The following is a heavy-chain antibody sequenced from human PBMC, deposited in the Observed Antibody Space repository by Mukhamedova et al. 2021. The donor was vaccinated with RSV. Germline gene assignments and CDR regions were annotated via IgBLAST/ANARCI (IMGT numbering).Heavy chain of an antibody. CDR3: ARGGNAVVEKPVDV. D-gene: IGHD2-15*01. J-gene: IGHJ6*04. V-gene: IGHV4-39*02. Sequence: RGLEWVVTIYYSGDTYYNSSLMGRATISVDRSKNNLSLKLNSVTVADTAVYFCARGGNAVVEKPVDVWGAGITGTVSS. CDR2: IYYSGDT.